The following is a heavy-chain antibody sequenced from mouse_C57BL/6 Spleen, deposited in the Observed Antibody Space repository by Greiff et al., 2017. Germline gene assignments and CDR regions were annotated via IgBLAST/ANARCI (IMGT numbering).Heavy chain of an antibody. V-gene: IGHV1-50*01. CDR2: IDPSDSYT. CDR1: GYTFTSYW. J-gene: IGHJ3*01. D-gene: IGHD2-4*01. CDR3: ARVDYYDYDRSFAY. Sequence: QVQLKQPGAELVKPGASVKLSCKASGYTFTSYWMQWVKQRPGQGLEWIGEIDPSDSYTNYNQKFKGKATLTVDTSSSTAYMQLSSLTSEDSAVYYCARVDYYDYDRSFAYWGQGTLVTVSA.